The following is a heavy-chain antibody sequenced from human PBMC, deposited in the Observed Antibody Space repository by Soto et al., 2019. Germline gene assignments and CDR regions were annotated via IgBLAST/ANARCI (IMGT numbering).Heavy chain of an antibody. Sequence: QVQLVQSGAEVKKPGSSVKVSCKASGGTFSSYRINWVRQAPGQGLEWVGGIVPIYRTADYAQKFQGRVTITADESARTAYVELRSLKSQDTAVYYCARDYGAKVSSSWGQGTLVTVSS. D-gene: IGHD6-13*01. CDR3: ARDYGAKVSSS. CDR1: GGTFSSYR. J-gene: IGHJ4*02. CDR2: IVPIYRTA. V-gene: IGHV1-69*01.